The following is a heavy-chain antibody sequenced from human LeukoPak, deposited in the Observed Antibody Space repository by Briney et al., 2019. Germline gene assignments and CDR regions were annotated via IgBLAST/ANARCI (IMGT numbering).Heavy chain of an antibody. D-gene: IGHD5-18*01. J-gene: IGHJ4*02. V-gene: IGHV3-21*03. Sequence: GGSLRLSCAASGFTFSSYAMRWVRQAPGKGLEWVSAISGSSSYIYYADSVKGRFTISRDNAKNSLYLQMNSLKTEDTAVYYCATVYYNYGYNYWGQGILVTVSS. CDR2: ISGSSSYI. CDR3: ATVYYNYGYNY. CDR1: GFTFSSYA.